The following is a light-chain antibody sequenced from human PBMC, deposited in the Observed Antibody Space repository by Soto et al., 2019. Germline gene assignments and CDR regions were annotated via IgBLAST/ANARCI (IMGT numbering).Light chain of an antibody. Sequence: RVMTHSPATLSASPGESYILSCRVSKSVNHNVAWYEQKPGQGLRLIIYGERYRATGVPDRFSGSGTGTDFTLTISSLQAEDFGVYFCHEYNNWPPSTFGEGTRLEI. CDR3: HEYNNWPPST. V-gene: IGKV3-15*01. J-gene: IGKJ5*01. CDR2: GER. CDR1: KSVNHN.